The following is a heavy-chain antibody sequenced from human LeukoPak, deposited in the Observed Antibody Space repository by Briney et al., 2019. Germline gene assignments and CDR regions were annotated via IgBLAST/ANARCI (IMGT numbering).Heavy chain of an antibody. Sequence: PGGSLRLSCAASGFTVSSNYMSWVRQAPGKGLEWVSVIYSGGSTYYADSAKGRFSISSDNSKNTMYLQMNSLRAEDTAVYYCARGTLTYYDFWSGGYNWFDPWGQGTLVTVSS. D-gene: IGHD3-3*01. CDR1: GFTVSSNY. CDR2: IYSGGST. CDR3: ARGTLTYYDFWSGGYNWFDP. V-gene: IGHV3-53*01. J-gene: IGHJ5*02.